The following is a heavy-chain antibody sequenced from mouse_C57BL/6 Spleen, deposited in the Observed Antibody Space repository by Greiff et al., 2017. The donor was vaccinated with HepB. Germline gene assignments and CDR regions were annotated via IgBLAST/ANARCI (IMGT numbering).Heavy chain of an antibody. CDR2: INPNNGGT. Sequence: EVKLQQSGPELVKPGASVKISCKASGYTFTDYYMNWVKQSHGKSLEWIGDINPNNGGTSYNQKFKGKATLTVDKSSSTAYMQLSSLTSEDSAVYYCAIRITTVVDYYAMDYWGQGTSVTVSS. CDR1: GYTFTDYY. CDR3: AIRITTVVDYYAMDY. V-gene: IGHV1-26*01. D-gene: IGHD1-1*01. J-gene: IGHJ4*01.